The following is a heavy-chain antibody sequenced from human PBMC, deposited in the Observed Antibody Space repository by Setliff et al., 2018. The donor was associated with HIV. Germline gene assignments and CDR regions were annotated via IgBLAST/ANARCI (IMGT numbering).Heavy chain of an antibody. Sequence: SLTCTVSGPSITLHYWRWIRQSPGKGFEWIGYIYSTGSTNYNPSLQTRVTISMVASRNQFSLKVTSVTAADTAVYYCAKGAGFYGDYTFDHWGQGRQVTVSS. CDR1: GPSITLHY. J-gene: IGHJ4*02. CDR3: AKGAGFYGDYTFDH. D-gene: IGHD4-17*01. V-gene: IGHV4-59*11. CDR2: IYSTGST.